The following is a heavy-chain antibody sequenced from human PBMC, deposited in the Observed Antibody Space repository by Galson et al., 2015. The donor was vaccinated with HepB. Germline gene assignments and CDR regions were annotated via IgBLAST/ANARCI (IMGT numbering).Heavy chain of an antibody. CDR1: GFTFSSYG. J-gene: IGHJ2*01. CDR3: AKTYYYDSSGYYGAWYCDL. Sequence: SLRLSCAASGFTFSSYGMHWVRQAPGKGLEWVAFIRYDGSNKYYADSVKGRFTISRDNSKDTLYLQMNSLRAEDTAVYYCAKTYYYDSSGYYGAWYCDLWGRGTLVTVSS. D-gene: IGHD3-22*01. CDR2: IRYDGSNK. V-gene: IGHV3-30*02.